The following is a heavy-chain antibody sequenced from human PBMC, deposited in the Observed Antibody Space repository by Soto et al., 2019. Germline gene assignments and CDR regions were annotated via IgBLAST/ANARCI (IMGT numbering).Heavy chain of an antibody. Sequence: EVQLVESGGGLVQPGGSLRLSCAASGLIFSNYKMHWVRQAPGKGLEWVSRINTDGSITDSADSVKGRFTVSRDNPKSTLYLQMNSLRVEDTAVYYCARDTDGLHYWGQGTLVTVSS. CDR3: ARDTDGLHY. J-gene: IGHJ4*02. V-gene: IGHV3-74*01. CDR1: GLIFSNYK. CDR2: INTDGSIT.